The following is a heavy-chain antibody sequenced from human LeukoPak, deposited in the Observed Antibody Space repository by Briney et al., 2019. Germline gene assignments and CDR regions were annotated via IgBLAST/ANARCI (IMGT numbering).Heavy chain of an antibody. CDR3: ARGPYLMVYAIRHYYYGMDV. CDR1: GGSFSGYY. Sequence: SETLSLTCAVYGGSFSGYYWSWIRQPPGKGLEWIGEINHSGSTNYNPSLKSRVTISVDTSKNQFSLRLSSVTAADTAVYYCARGPYLMVYAIRHYYYGMDVWGQGTTVTVSS. J-gene: IGHJ6*02. V-gene: IGHV4-34*01. CDR2: INHSGST. D-gene: IGHD2-8*01.